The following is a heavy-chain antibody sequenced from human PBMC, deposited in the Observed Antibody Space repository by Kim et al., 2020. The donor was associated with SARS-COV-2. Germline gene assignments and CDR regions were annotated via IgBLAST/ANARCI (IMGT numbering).Heavy chain of an antibody. CDR3: VKSEATVPYYFDY. D-gene: IGHD4-4*01. J-gene: IGHJ4*02. V-gene: IGHV3-23*01. Sequence: YAESVKGRFTISRDNSKNTLYLQMNSLRAEDTAVYYCVKSEATVPYYFDYWGQGTLVTVSS.